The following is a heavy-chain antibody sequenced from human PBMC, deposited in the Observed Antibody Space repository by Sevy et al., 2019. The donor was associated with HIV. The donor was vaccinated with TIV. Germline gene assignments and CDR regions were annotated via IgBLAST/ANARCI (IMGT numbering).Heavy chain of an antibody. V-gene: IGHV4-4*07. CDR2: IYSSGST. CDR3: ARDTLNCRSGNCVNQLIDY. CDR1: GGSISTQY. J-gene: IGHJ4*02. Sequence: SETLSLTCSVSGGSISTQYWSWIRQPAGKGLEWIGRIYSSGSTKCNPSLKGRINMSVDMSRNQVSLNLISVTAADTAVYYSARDTLNCRSGNCVNQLIDYWGRGILVTVSS. D-gene: IGHD3-3*01.